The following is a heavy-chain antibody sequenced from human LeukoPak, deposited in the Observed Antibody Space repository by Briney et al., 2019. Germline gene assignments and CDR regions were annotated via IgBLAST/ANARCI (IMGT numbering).Heavy chain of an antibody. D-gene: IGHD6-13*01. CDR1: GSTFSSYA. CDR3: AAAAGPYNWFDP. Sequence: GSSVKVSCKASGSTFSSYAISWVRQAPGQGLEWMGGIIPIFGTANYAQKFQGRVTITADKSTSTAYMELSSLRSEDTAVYYCAAAAGPYNWFDPWGQGTLVTVSS. CDR2: IIPIFGTA. J-gene: IGHJ5*02. V-gene: IGHV1-69*06.